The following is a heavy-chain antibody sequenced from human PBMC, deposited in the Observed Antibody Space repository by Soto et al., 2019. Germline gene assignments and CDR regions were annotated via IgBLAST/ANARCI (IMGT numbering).Heavy chain of an antibody. V-gene: IGHV5-51*01. CDR1: GYIFTSNW. Sequence: VESLKISCQGSGYIFTSNWICCVLQMPGKGLEWMGIINPADSDIKYSPSFQGQVTISADKSIGTAYLQWSSLKASDTAMYYCARHQRDDASRKIDCWGQGTLVTVSS. D-gene: IGHD3-16*01. CDR2: INPADSDI. J-gene: IGHJ4*02. CDR3: ARHQRDDASRKIDC.